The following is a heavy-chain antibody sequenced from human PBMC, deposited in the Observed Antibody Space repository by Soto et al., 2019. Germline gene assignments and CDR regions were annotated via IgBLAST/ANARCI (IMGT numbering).Heavy chain of an antibody. CDR2: IYHSGST. V-gene: IGHV4-38-2*02. CDR1: GYSISGGYN. J-gene: IGHJ6*02. Sequence: SATLSLTYAVSGYSISGGYNWGWIRQPPGKGLEWIGSIYHSGSTYYNPSLKSRVTISVDTSKNQFSLKLSSVTAADTAVYYCAREGGYSYGTLYYYYYGMDVWGQGTTVT. CDR3: AREGGYSYGTLYYYYYGMDV. D-gene: IGHD5-18*01.